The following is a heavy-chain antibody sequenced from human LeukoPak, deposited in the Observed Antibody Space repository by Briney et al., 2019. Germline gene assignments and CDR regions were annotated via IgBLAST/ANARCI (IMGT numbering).Heavy chain of an antibody. CDR3: AIVGAAAGAIDY. CDR2: IKQDGSEK. CDR1: AFTFSSYW. Sequence: PGGSLRLSCAASAFTFSSYWMSWVRQAPGKGLEWVANIKQDGSEKYYVDSAKGRFTISRDNAKNSLYLQLNSLRAEDTAVYYCAIVGAAAGAIDYLGQGTLVTVSS. J-gene: IGHJ4*02. D-gene: IGHD6-13*01. V-gene: IGHV3-7*01.